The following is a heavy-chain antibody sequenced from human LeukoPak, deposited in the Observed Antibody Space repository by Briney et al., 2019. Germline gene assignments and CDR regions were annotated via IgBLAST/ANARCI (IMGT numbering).Heavy chain of an antibody. CDR3: ARQRGWYDS. D-gene: IGHD6-25*01. J-gene: IGHJ5*01. CDR1: GGAFSGYY. CDR2: ITHSGST. V-gene: IGHV4-34*01. Sequence: PSETLSLTCAVYGGAFSGYYWSCIRGPPGNGLEWIGEITHSGSTKYTPSLKSRVTLSVDTSKNHFSLTVSSVTAADTAVYYCARQRGWYDSWGQGTLVTVSS.